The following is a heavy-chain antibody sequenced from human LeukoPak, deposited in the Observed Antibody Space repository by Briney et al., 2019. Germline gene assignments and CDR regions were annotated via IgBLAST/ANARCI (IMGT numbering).Heavy chain of an antibody. J-gene: IGHJ4*02. CDR3: AREPYDSSGYYFDY. CDR1: GFTFSSYW. CDR2: IDEDGGEK. Sequence: QPGGSLRLSCAASGFTFSSYWMSWVRQAPGKGLEWVANIDEDGGEKNYVDSVKGRFTISRDNAKNSLYLQMNSLRAEDTAVYYCAREPYDSSGYYFDYWGQGTLVTVSS. D-gene: IGHD3-22*01. V-gene: IGHV3-7*01.